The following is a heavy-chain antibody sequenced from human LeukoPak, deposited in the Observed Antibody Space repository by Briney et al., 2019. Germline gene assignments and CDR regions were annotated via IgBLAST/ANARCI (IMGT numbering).Heavy chain of an antibody. D-gene: IGHD3-3*01. J-gene: IGHJ3*02. CDR3: AKDFDFWRTFDI. V-gene: IGHV3-23*01. Sequence: GGSLRLSCAASGFTFSSYAMSWVRQAPGKGLEWVSVISGSGGSTYYADSVKGRFTISRDNSKNTLCLQMNSLRAEDTAVYYCAKDFDFWRTFDIWGQGTMVTVSS. CDR2: ISGSGGST. CDR1: GFTFSSYA.